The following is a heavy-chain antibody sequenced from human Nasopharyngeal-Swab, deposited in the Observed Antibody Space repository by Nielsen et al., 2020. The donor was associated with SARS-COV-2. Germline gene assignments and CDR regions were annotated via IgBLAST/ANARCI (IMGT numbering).Heavy chain of an antibody. CDR3: GKLAGAAVAGTPFDY. D-gene: IGHD6-19*01. V-gene: IGHV3-23*01. CDR1: GFTFSSYA. Sequence: GGSLRLSCAASGFTFSSYAMSWVRQAPGKGLEWVSGISGTGGSTYYADSVKGRFTISRDNSKNTLYLQMNSLRADDTAVYYCGKLAGAAVAGTPFDYWGQGTLVTVSS. CDR2: ISGTGGST. J-gene: IGHJ4*02.